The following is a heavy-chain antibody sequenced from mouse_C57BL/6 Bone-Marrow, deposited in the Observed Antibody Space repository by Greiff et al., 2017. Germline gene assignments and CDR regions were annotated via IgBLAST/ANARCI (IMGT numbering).Heavy chain of an antibody. CDR1: GYAFSSSW. D-gene: IGHD1-1*01. Sequence: VQLQQPGPELVKPGASVKMSCKASGYAFSSSWMNWVKQRPGKGLEWIGRIYPGDGGTNYNGKFKGKATLTVDKSSSTAYLQLSSLTSEDSAVYFCAALRITTVGGDFDYWGQGTTLTVSS. CDR3: AALRITTVGGDFDY. V-gene: IGHV1-82*01. J-gene: IGHJ2*01. CDR2: IYPGDGGT.